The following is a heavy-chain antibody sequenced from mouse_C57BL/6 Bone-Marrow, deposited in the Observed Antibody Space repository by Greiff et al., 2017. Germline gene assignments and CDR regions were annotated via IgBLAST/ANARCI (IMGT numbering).Heavy chain of an antibody. CDR1: GYAFSSYW. CDR3: AREGIYFDY. V-gene: IGHV1-80*01. CDR2: IYPGDGDT. Sequence: VQLQQSGAELVKPGASVKISCKASGYAFSSYWMHWVKQRPGKGLEWIGQIYPGDGDTNYNGKFKGKATLTADKSSSTAYMQLSSLTSADSAVYFCAREGIYFDYWGQGTTLTVSS. J-gene: IGHJ2*01.